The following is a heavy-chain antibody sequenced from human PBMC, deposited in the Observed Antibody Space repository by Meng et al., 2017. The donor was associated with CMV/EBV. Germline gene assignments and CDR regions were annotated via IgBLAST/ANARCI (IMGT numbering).Heavy chain of an antibody. CDR1: SYG. CDR3: ARGRELLDGDYESPFDY. CDR2: IKSEGRSR. V-gene: IGHV3-74*01. D-gene: IGHD4-17*01. J-gene: IGHJ4*02. Sequence: SYGRHWVSQSVGKGVVGGERIKSEGRSRRHAETVKGRTTISREKAKITLYLQKNRVSAEDKTVYHCARGRELLDGDYESPFDYWGQGTLVTVSS.